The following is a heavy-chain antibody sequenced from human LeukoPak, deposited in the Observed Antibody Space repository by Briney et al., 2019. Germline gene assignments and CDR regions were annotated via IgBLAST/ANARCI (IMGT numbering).Heavy chain of an antibody. CDR1: GFTFSSYG. V-gene: IGHV3-30*18. CDR3: AKDHYSSGYYWHY. D-gene: IGHD3-22*01. CDR2: ISYDGSNK. Sequence: PGGSLRLSCAASGFTFSSYGMHWVRQAPGKGLEWVAVISYDGSNKYYADSVKGRFTISRDNSKNTLYLQMNSLRAEDTAVYYCAKDHYSSGYYWHYWGQGTLVTVSS. J-gene: IGHJ4*02.